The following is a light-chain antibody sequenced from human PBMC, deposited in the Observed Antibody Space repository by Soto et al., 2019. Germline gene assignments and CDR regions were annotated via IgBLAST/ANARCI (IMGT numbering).Light chain of an antibody. CDR1: NIGSKS. CDR3: QVWDSSSDHKV. J-gene: IGLJ3*02. Sequence: SYELTHPPSVSVAPGQTARITCGGNNIGSKSVHWYQQKPGQAAVMVVYDDSDLPSGITERLSGSNSGNTATLTISRVEAGDEADYYCQVWDSSSDHKVFGGGTKLTVL. V-gene: IGLV3-21*02. CDR2: DDS.